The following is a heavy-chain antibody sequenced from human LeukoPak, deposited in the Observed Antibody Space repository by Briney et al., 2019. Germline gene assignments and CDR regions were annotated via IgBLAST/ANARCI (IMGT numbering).Heavy chain of an antibody. V-gene: IGHV3-30*02. CDR3: ARDSARGGASSGDFDS. J-gene: IGHJ4*02. Sequence: GSLRLSCAASGFTLSTYGIHWVRQAPDKGLEWVAFILYDGSNTYYPDSVKGRFTISRDTSKNTLYLQMNSLRADDTAVYYCARDSARGGASSGDFDSWGQGTLVTVSS. CDR2: ILYDGSNT. CDR1: GFTLSTYG. D-gene: IGHD3-10*01.